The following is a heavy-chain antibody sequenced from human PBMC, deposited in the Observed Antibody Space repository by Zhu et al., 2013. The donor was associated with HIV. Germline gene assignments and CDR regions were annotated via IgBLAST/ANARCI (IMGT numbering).Heavy chain of an antibody. Sequence: QLVQSGAAIKKPGSSMKVSCEASGGTFSSYGISWVRQAPGQGLEWLGGIIPIFGTANSAREFQGRVTITADKSTNTAYMEMTSLKSEDTAVYYCARGRGDYSNSAGYYTMDVWGQGTTVTVSS. V-gene: IGHV1-69*06. CDR1: GGTFSSYG. CDR3: ARGRGDYSNSAGYYTMDV. D-gene: IGHD4-4*01. J-gene: IGHJ6*02. CDR2: IIPIFGTA.